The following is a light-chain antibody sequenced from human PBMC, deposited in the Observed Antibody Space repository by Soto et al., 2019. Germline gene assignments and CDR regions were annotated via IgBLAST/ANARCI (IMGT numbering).Light chain of an antibody. Sequence: DIVLTQSPGTLSLSPGERATLSCRASQSVSSSYLAWYQQKPGQAPRPLIYGASSRATGITDRFSGSGSGTDFTLTISRLEPEDFAVDYCQQYGSSPITFGQGTRLEMK. CDR1: QSVSSSY. CDR3: QQYGSSPIT. J-gene: IGKJ5*01. CDR2: GAS. V-gene: IGKV3-20*01.